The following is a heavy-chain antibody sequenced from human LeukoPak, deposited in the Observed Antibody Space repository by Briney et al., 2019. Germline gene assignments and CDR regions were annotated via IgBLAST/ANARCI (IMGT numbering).Heavy chain of an antibody. J-gene: IGHJ5*02. V-gene: IGHV3-74*01. Sequence: GGSLRLSCAASGFTFSSYWMHWVRQAPGKGLVWVSRINSDGSSTSYADSVKGRFTISRDNAKNTLYLQMNSLRAEDTAAYYCACITGTWGNWFDPWGQGTLVTVSS. CDR1: GFTFSSYW. CDR3: ACITGTWGNWFDP. D-gene: IGHD1-7*01. CDR2: INSDGSST.